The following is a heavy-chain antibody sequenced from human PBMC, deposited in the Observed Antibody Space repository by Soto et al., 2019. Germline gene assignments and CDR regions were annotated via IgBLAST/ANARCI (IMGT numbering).Heavy chain of an antibody. Sequence: SETLSLTCAVYGGSFSGYYWSWIRQPPGKGLEWIGEINHSGSTNYNPSLKSRVTISVDTSKNQFSLKLSSVTAADTAVYYCAREYSSSLPSRPGIDYWGQGTLVTVSS. CDR3: AREYSSSLPSRPGIDY. D-gene: IGHD6-6*01. V-gene: IGHV4-34*01. J-gene: IGHJ4*02. CDR1: GGSFSGYY. CDR2: INHSGST.